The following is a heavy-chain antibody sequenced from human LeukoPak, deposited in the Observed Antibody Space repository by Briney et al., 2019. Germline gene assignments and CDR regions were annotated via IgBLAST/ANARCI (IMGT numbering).Heavy chain of an antibody. V-gene: IGHV4-61*02. CDR3: ARSSCSGGSCYWSRGFFDY. J-gene: IGHJ4*02. CDR1: GGSISSGSYY. D-gene: IGHD2-15*01. CDR2: IYTSGST. Sequence: SETLSLTCTVSGGSISSGSYYWSWIRQPAGKGLEWIGRIYTSGSTNYNPSLKSRVTISVDTSKNQFSLKLNSVTAADTAVYYCARSSCSGGSCYWSRGFFDYWGQGTLVTVSS.